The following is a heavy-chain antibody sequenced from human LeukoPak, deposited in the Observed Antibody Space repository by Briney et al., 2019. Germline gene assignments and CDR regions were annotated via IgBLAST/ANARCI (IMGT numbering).Heavy chain of an antibody. CDR1: GGSFSSSSYY. V-gene: IGHV4-39*07. D-gene: IGHD3-22*01. J-gene: IGHJ4*02. Sequence: SETLSLTCTVSGGSFSSSSYYWGWLRQPPGRGLEWVGSIYYSGSTYYNPSLKSRVTISVDKSKNQFSLKLSSVTAADTAVYYCARVRAGSGYDYWGQGTLVTVSS. CDR2: IYYSGST. CDR3: ARVRAGSGYDY.